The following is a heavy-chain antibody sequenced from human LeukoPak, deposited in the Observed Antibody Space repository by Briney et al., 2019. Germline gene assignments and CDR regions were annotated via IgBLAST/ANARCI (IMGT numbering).Heavy chain of an antibody. Sequence: GGSLRLSCAASGFTFNNYAMTWVRQAPGKGLEWVSVVSGSGDNTNYADSVKGRFTVSRDNAKNSLYLQMNSLRAEDTAVYYCARDLTDDFWSGYHFDYWGQGTLVTVSS. CDR2: VSGSGDNT. D-gene: IGHD3-3*01. V-gene: IGHV3-23*01. J-gene: IGHJ4*02. CDR3: ARDLTDDFWSGYHFDY. CDR1: GFTFNNYA.